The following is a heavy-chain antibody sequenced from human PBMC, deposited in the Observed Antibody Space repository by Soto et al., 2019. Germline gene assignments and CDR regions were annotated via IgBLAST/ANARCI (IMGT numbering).Heavy chain of an antibody. CDR2: ISPYNGDT. CDR3: ARYCSSTSCDHYFDY. D-gene: IGHD2-2*01. J-gene: IGHJ4*02. CDR1: GYSFTNYD. Sequence: ASVKVSCKASGYSFTNYDISWVRQAPGQGLEWMGWISPYNGDTNYAQKLQGRVTMTTDTSTSTAYMELRSLRSDDTAVYYCARYCSSTSCDHYFDYWGQGTWATVSS. V-gene: IGHV1-18*01.